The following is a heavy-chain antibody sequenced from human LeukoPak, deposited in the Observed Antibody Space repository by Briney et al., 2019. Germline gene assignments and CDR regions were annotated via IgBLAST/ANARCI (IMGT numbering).Heavy chain of an antibody. CDR1: GYTFSSYG. V-gene: IGHV1-18*01. CDR2: ISAYNGNT. CDR3: ARIVDVGLGLDP. D-gene: IGHD3-16*02. Sequence: ASVKVSYKASGYTFSSYGISWVRQAPGQGLEWMGWISAYNGNTNYAQKLQGRVTITTDTSTSTAYVELRSPRSDDTAVYYCARIVDVGLGLDPWGQGTPVTVSS. J-gene: IGHJ5*02.